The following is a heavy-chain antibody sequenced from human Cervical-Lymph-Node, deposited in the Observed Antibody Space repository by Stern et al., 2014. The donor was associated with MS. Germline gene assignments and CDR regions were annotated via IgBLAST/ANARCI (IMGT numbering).Heavy chain of an antibody. CDR1: EFTFTTYA. D-gene: IGHD4-17*01. CDR2: INTNTGNP. CDR3: ARVRCTTTSCYTAYYHAMDV. V-gene: IGHV7-4-1*02. J-gene: IGHJ6*02. Sequence: VQLVESGSELKNPGASVKISCKASEFTFTTYATNWVRQAPGQGLEWMGWINTNTGNPTYAQVFTGRFVFSLDTSVSTAYLEISDLKAEDTAVFYCARVRCTTTSCYTAYYHAMDVWGQGTTVTVSS.